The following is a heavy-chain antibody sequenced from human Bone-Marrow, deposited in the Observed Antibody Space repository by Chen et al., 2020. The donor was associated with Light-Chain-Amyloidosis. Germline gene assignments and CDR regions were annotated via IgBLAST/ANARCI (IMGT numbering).Heavy chain of an antibody. CDR1: GYVFGSYT. D-gene: IGHD4-4*01. CDR3: ARGGTTLNAPFLS. CDR2: TSVDGRKR. Sequence: QVQLVESGGGVVQPGRSLRLSCVASGYVFGSYTAHWVRQAPGKGLEWVAGTSVDGRKRDYGDSVKGRFTISRDNFKGTLDWQMNSLRPDDTALYFCARGGTTLNAPFLSWGRGVLVTVSS. V-gene: IGHV3-30*01. J-gene: IGHJ5*02.